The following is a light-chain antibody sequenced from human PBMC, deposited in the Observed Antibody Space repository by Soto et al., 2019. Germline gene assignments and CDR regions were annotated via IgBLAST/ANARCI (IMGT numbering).Light chain of an antibody. CDR1: QSISSGY. V-gene: IGKV3-20*01. Sequence: IVLTQSPGTLSLSPGERATLSCRASQSISSGYLAWYQQQPGQAPRLLMYGASYRATDFPGRFSGSGSGTDFTLTISRLEPEDFAVYYCHCQKYDDSPVYTFGQGTKLEIK. J-gene: IGKJ2*01. CDR3: HCQKYDDSPVYT. CDR2: GAS.